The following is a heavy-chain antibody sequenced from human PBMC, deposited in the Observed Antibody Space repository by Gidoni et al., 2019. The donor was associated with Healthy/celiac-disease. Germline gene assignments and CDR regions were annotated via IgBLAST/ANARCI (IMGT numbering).Heavy chain of an antibody. D-gene: IGHD3-9*01. CDR1: GFTFSSYA. CDR3: ARNSFDWLFSGIDY. V-gene: IGHV3-64*01. J-gene: IGHJ4*02. CDR2: ISSNGGST. Sequence: DVQLVESGGGLVQPGGSLRLSCAASGFTFSSYAMHWVRQAPGKGLEYVSAISSNGGSTYYANSVKGRFTISRDNSKNTLYLQMGSLRAEDMAVYYCARNSFDWLFSGIDYWGQGTLVTVSS.